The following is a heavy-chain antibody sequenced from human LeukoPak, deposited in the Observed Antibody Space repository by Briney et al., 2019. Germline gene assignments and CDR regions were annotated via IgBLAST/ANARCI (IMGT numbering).Heavy chain of an antibody. CDR2: ISYDGSNK. Sequence: PGGSLRLSCAASGFTFSSYAMHWVRQAPGKGLEWVAVISYDGSNKYYADSVKGRFTISRDNSKNTLYLQMNSLRAEDTAVYYCAKVGGGGDSSGWYNYYYYGMVVWGQGTTVTVSS. D-gene: IGHD6-19*01. CDR3: AKVGGGGDSSGWYNYYYYGMVV. V-gene: IGHV3-30-3*01. J-gene: IGHJ6*02. CDR1: GFTFSSYA.